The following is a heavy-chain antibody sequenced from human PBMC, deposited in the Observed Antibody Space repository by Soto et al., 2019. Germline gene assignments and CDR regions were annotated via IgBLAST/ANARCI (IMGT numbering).Heavy chain of an antibody. CDR3: ARSYGSGSYYLGLGAFDI. CDR2: INAGNGNT. Sequence: ASVKVSCKASGYTFTSYAMHWVRQAPGQRLEWMGWINAGNGNTKYSQKFQGRVTITRDTSSSTAYMELSSLRSEDTAVYYCARSYGSGSYYLGLGAFDIWGQGTMVTVSS. V-gene: IGHV1-3*01. CDR1: GYTFTSYA. J-gene: IGHJ3*02. D-gene: IGHD3-10*01.